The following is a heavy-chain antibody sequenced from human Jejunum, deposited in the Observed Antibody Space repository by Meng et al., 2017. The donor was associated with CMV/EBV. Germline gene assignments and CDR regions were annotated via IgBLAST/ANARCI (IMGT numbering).Heavy chain of an antibody. CDR2: IKQDGSEK. CDR3: ARDGPRFGTGDILFYGY. CDR1: TFGWYS. J-gene: IGHJ4*02. D-gene: IGHD7-27*01. V-gene: IGHV3-7*01. Sequence: TFGWYSMSWVRQAPGKGLEWVANIKQDGSEKYYVDSVKGRFTISRDNTKKSLYLQMNSLRAEDTAVYYCARDGPRFGTGDILFYGYWGQGTLVTVSS.